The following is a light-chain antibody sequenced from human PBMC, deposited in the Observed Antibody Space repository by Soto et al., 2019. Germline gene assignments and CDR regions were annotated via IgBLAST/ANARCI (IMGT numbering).Light chain of an antibody. CDR2: DAF. J-gene: IGKJ4*01. CDR3: QQRSTWPLT. V-gene: IGKV3-11*01. Sequence: EIVLTQSPATLSLSPGERATLSCRASQSVGSYLAWHQQKPGQAPRLLIYDAFSRATGIPARFSGSGSGTDFTLTISSLEPEDFAVYYCQQRSTWPLTFGGGTKVEIK. CDR1: QSVGSY.